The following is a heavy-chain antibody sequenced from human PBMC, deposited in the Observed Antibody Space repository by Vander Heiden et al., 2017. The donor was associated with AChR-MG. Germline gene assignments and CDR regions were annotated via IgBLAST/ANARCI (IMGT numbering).Heavy chain of an antibody. V-gene: IGHV3-30*18. D-gene: IGHD2-2*02. Sequence: QVQLVESGGGVVQPGRSLSISCAASGFPFSSYGMHWVRQAPGKGLEWVAVISYDGSNKYYADSVKGRFTISRDNSKNTLYLQMNSLRAEDTAVYYCANHCSSTSCYMHYWGQGTLVTVSS. CDR1: GFPFSSYG. J-gene: IGHJ4*02. CDR2: ISYDGSNK. CDR3: ANHCSSTSCYMHY.